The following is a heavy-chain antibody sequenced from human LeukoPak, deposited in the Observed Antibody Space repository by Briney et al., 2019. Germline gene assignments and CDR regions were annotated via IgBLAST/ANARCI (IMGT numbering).Heavy chain of an antibody. D-gene: IGHD1-26*01. CDR3: ARVDGSYRLDAFDI. CDR1: GYSISSGYY. V-gene: IGHV4-38-2*02. CDR2: IYHSGST. Sequence: SETLSLTCTVSGYSISSGYYWGWIRQPPGKGLEWIGSIYHSGSTYYNPSLKSRVTISVDTSKNQFSLKLSSVTAADTAVYYCARVDGSYRLDAFDIWGQGTMVTVSS. J-gene: IGHJ3*02.